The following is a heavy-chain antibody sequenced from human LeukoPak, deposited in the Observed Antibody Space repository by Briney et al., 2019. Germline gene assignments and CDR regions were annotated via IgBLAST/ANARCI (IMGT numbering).Heavy chain of an antibody. CDR2: INHSGST. V-gene: IGHV4-34*01. J-gene: IGHJ5*02. D-gene: IGHD6-6*01. Sequence: KASETLSLTCAVYGGSFSGYYWSWIRQPPGKGLEWIGEINHSGSTNYNPSLKSRVTISVDTSKNQFSLKLSSVTAADTAVYYCARGRSSSTWFDPWGQGTLVAVSS. CDR3: ARGRSSSTWFDP. CDR1: GGSFSGYY.